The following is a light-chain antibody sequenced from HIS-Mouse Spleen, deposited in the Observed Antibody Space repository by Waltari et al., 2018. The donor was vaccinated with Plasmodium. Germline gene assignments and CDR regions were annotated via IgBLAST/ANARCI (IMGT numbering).Light chain of an antibody. CDR3: QQRSNWPPT. CDR2: DAS. Sequence: EMVLTQSPATLSLSPGERATLSCRASQSVSSYLAWYQQKPGHAPRLLIYDASHRATGIPARVSGSGSGTDFTLTISSLEPEDFAVYYCQQRSNWPPTFGQGTRLEIK. V-gene: IGKV3-11*01. CDR1: QSVSSY. J-gene: IGKJ5*01.